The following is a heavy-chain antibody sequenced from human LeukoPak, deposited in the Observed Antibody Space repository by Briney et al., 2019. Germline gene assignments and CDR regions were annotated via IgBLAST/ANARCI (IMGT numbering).Heavy chain of an antibody. CDR3: AKDLMATTEGCY. CDR1: GFTFSDYY. V-gene: IGHV3-30*18. Sequence: GGSLRLSCAASGFTFSDYYMSWIRQAPGKGLEWVAVISYDGSNKYYADSVKGRFTISRDNSKNTLYLQMNSLRAEDTAVYYCAKDLMATTEGCYWGQGTLVTVSS. CDR2: ISYDGSNK. J-gene: IGHJ4*02. D-gene: IGHD5-24*01.